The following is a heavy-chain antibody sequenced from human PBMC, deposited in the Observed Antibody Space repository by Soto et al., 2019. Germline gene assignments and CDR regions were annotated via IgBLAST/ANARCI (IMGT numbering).Heavy chain of an antibody. Sequence: XSVKVSCKASVYSFTGYYMHWVRQAPGQGLEWMGWINPNSGDTNYTQKFQGWVTMTRDTSISTAYMELSSLRSDDTAVYYCATSRISIAVAGETEYYFDYWGQGHPVTVSS. CDR3: ATSRISIAVAGETEYYFDY. CDR2: INPNSGDT. V-gene: IGHV1-2*04. J-gene: IGHJ4*02. CDR1: VYSFTGYY. D-gene: IGHD6-19*01.